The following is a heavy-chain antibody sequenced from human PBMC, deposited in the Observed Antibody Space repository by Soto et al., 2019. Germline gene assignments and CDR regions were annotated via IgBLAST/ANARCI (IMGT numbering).Heavy chain of an antibody. CDR1: AFSFNKYA. V-gene: IGHV3-30*04. CDR2: LSPNGENQ. Sequence: QVQLVESGGGVVQSGGSLRLSCADPAFSFNKYALHWIRQAPGEGLEWVAVLSPNGENQYYRDSVRGRFTISRDTSKSNLYLQMTSLRPEDTAVYYCATGAAFYYDTSRFWGQGTLVTVSS. CDR3: ATGAAFYYDTSRF. D-gene: IGHD3-22*01. J-gene: IGHJ4*02.